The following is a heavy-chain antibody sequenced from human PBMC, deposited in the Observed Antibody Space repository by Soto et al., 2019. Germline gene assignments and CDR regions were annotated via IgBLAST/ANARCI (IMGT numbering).Heavy chain of an antibody. CDR3: ASPSLWFGEESNYYYYYGMDV. J-gene: IGHJ6*02. CDR1: GGSISSSSYY. CDR2: IYYSGST. Sequence: TSETLSLTCTISGGSISSSSYYWGWIRQPPGKGLEWFGSIYYSGSTYYNPSLKSRVTISVDTSKNQFSLKLSSVTAADTAVYYCASPSLWFGEESNYYYYYGMDVWGQGTTVTVSS. V-gene: IGHV4-39*01. D-gene: IGHD3-10*01.